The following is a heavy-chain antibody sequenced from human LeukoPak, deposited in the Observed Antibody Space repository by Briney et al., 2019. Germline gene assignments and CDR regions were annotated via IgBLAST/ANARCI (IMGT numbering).Heavy chain of an antibody. V-gene: IGHV1-18*01. J-gene: IGHJ6*02. CDR2: ISAYNGNT. Sequence: ASVKVSCKASGYTFTSYGISWVRQAPGQGLEWMGWISAYNGNTNYAQKLQGRVTMTTDTSTSTAYMELRSLRSDDTAVYYCARIDEVVVAATQETYYYYGMDVWGQGTTVTVSS. CDR3: ARIDEVVVAATQETYYYYGMDV. D-gene: IGHD2-15*01. CDR1: GYTFTSYG.